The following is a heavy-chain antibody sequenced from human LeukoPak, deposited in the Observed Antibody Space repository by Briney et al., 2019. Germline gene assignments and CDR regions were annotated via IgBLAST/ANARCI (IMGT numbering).Heavy chain of an antibody. V-gene: IGHV4-39*01. CDR2: IYYSGST. CDR3: ARHVPLIVVVVAATPDWFDP. Sequence: SETLSLTCTVSGGSISSSSYSWGWIRQPPGKGLEWIGSIYYSGSTYYNPSLKSRVTISVDTSKNQFSLKLSSVTAADTAVYYCARHVPLIVVVVAATPDWFDPWGQGTLVTVSS. J-gene: IGHJ5*02. CDR1: GGSISSSSYS. D-gene: IGHD2-15*01.